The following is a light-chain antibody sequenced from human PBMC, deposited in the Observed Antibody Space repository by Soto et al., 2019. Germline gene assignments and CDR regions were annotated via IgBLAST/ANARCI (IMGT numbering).Light chain of an antibody. V-gene: IGLV2-11*01. Sequence: QSVLTQPRSVSGSPGQSVTISCTGTSSDVGAYNVVSWYQQRPGEAPKLIIYYVSQRPSGVPVRFSASKSGNTASLTISGLQADDEADYYWCSRGASFNWVFGGGTKVTVL. CDR3: CSRGASFNWV. CDR2: YVS. J-gene: IGLJ3*02. CDR1: SSDVGAYNV.